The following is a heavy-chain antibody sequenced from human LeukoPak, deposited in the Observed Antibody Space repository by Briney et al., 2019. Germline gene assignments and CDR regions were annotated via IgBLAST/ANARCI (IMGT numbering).Heavy chain of an antibody. Sequence: GSLRLSCAASGFTFNNYAMSWLRQPPGKGLEWIGYIYYSGSTNYNPSLKSRVTISVDTSKNQFSLKLSSVTAADTAVYYCARSPVAVDVWGKGTTVTVSS. CDR2: IYYSGST. D-gene: IGHD6-19*01. CDR3: ARSPVAVDV. V-gene: IGHV4-59*12. J-gene: IGHJ6*04. CDR1: GFTFNNYA.